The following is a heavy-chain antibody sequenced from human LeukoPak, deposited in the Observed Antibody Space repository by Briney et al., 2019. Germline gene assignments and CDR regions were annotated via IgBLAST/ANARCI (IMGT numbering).Heavy chain of an antibody. V-gene: IGHV4-39*01. CDR3: ARGGRAAAGGPFDP. D-gene: IGHD6-13*01. Sequence: PSQTLSLTCTVSGGSISSTSYYWGWIRQPPGKGLEWIGSIYYSGSTYYNPSLKSRVTISVDTSKNQFSLKLSSVTAADTAVYYCARGGRAAAGGPFDPWGQGTLVTVSS. CDR1: GGSISSTSYY. J-gene: IGHJ5*02. CDR2: IYYSGST.